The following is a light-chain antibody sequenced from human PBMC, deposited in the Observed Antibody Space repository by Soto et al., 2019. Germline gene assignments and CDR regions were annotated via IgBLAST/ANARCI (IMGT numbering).Light chain of an antibody. Sequence: EKVMTQSPATLSVSPGERATLSCRASQSVGSYLAWYQQKPGQAPRLLIYGASTRAAGIPARFSGSGSGTEFSLTISTLQSEDFGVYYCHQYVNWPLTFGGGTRVEIK. V-gene: IGKV3-15*01. J-gene: IGKJ4*01. CDR1: QSVGSY. CDR2: GAS. CDR3: HQYVNWPLT.